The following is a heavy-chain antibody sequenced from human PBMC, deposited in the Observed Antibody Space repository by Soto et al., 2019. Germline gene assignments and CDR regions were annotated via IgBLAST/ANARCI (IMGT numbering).Heavy chain of an antibody. D-gene: IGHD3-16*01. V-gene: IGHV4-34*01. CDR3: ATAVGVGAWFEP. CDR2: INQNGGN. J-gene: IGHJ5*02. CDR1: VGSLRVYY. Sequence: SEALSVTCAFQVGSLRVYYWNWIRQSPGKGLELIGAINQNGGNKYNPSLKSRVSISVVASTNQFSLKLDSVTAADTAVYYCATAVGVGAWFEPWGQGTLVTVSS.